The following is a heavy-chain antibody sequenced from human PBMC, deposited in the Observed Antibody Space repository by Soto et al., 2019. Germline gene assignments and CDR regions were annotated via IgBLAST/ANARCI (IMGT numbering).Heavy chain of an antibody. J-gene: IGHJ4*02. CDR3: ARGRYGDS. CDR2: ISAHNGNT. Sequence: QVHLVQSGAEVKKPGASVKVSCKGSGYTFTSYGITWVRQAPGQGLEWMGWISAHNGNTDNAQKPQGRGTVTRDTSTSTAYMELRSLRSDDTAVYYCARGRYGDSWGQGALVTVSS. CDR1: GYTFTSYG. D-gene: IGHD1-1*01. V-gene: IGHV1-18*01.